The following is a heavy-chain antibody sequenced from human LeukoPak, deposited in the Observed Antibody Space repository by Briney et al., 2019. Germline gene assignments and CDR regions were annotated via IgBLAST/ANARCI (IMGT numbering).Heavy chain of an antibody. Sequence: GGSLRLSCAASGFTFSSYSMNWVRQAPGKGLEWVSSISSSSSYIYYADSVKGRFTISRDNAKNSLYLQMNSLRAEDTAVYYCARRLARGEVADYWGLGTLVTVSS. CDR2: ISSSSSYI. J-gene: IGHJ4*02. V-gene: IGHV3-21*01. D-gene: IGHD3-16*01. CDR1: GFTFSSYS. CDR3: ARRLARGEVADY.